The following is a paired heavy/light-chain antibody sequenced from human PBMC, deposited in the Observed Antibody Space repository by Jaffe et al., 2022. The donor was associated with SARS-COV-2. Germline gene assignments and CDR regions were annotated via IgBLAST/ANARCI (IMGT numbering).Heavy chain of an antibody. D-gene: IGHD2-21*01. CDR1: GFTFRMFA. Sequence: EVQLLESGGGLIQPGGSLRLSCAASGFTFRMFAMTWVRQVPGRGLEWLSSVGGDDRTFYADSVKGRFTVSRDNSQDMMYLQMNSLRGDDTAVYYCVKDGYSLNGVWDFFDYWGQGTPVTVSS. J-gene: IGHJ4*02. V-gene: IGHV3-23*01. CDR2: SVGGDDRT. CDR3: VKDGYSLNGVWDFFDY.
Light chain of an antibody. CDR2: GAS. J-gene: IGKJ2*03. V-gene: IGKV3-20*01. CDR1: QSVISNY. CDR3: QQYGTSPEMFS. Sequence: IVLTQSPDTLSLSPGERATLSCRASQSVISNYLAWYQQKPGQAPRLLIFGASSRATGIPDRFSGSGSGTDFTLTISRLEPEDFAVYFCQQYGTSPEMFSFGQGTELEIK.